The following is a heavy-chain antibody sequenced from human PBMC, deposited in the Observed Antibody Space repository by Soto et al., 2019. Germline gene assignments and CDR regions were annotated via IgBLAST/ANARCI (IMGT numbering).Heavy chain of an antibody. CDR2: IYYSGST. Sequence: LSPTCTVSGGSISSSSNYWGWIRQPPGKGLEWIGSIYYSGSTYYNPSLKSRVTISVDTSKNKFSLKLSAVTAADTAVYYCARHMGVGAIDYYGMDVWGQGTTVTVSS. CDR1: GGSISSSSNY. CDR3: ARHMGVGAIDYYGMDV. D-gene: IGHD1-26*01. J-gene: IGHJ6*02. V-gene: IGHV4-39*01.